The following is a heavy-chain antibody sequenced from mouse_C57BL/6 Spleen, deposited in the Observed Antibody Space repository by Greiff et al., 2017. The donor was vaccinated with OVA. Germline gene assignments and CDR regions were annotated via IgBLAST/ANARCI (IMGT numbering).Heavy chain of an antibody. J-gene: IGHJ2*01. D-gene: IGHD4-1*01. CDR3: AEPTLTGTKGGADY. CDR1: GYTFTSYW. V-gene: IGHV1-64*01. CDR2: IHPNSGST. Sequence: QVQLKQPGAELVKPGASVKLSCKASGYTFTSYWMHWVKQRPGQGLEWIGMIHPNSGSTNYNEKFKSKATLTVDKSSSTAYMQLSSLTSEDSAVYYCAEPTLTGTKGGADYWGQGTTLTVSS.